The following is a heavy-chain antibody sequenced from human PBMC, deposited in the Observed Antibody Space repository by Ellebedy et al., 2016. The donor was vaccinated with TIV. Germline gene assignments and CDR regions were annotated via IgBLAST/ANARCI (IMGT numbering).Heavy chain of an antibody. CDR1: GYTFTTYA. J-gene: IGHJ4*02. CDR3: TRSIPAAGSYYFDY. V-gene: IGHV1-3*01. Sequence: ASVKVSCKASGYTFTTYAIHWVRQAPGQRLEWMGWINGGNGNTGYSQNFQGRVTMTRDTSATTAYLELSSLTSEDTAIYYCTRSIPAAGSYYFDYWGQGTLVIVSS. D-gene: IGHD6-13*01. CDR2: INGGNGNT.